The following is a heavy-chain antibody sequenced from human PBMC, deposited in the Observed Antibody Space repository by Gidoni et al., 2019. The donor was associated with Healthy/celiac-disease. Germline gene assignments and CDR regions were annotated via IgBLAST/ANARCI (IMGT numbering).Heavy chain of an antibody. V-gene: IGHV3-33*01. CDR1: GFTFSSYG. CDR3: ARESRYYDSSGYYPDYFDY. CDR2: IWYDGSNK. D-gene: IGHD3-22*01. Sequence: QVQLVESGGGVVQPGRSLRLSCAASGFTFSSYGMHWVRQAPGKGLEWVAVIWYDGSNKYYADSVKGRFTISRDNSKNTLYLQMNSLRAEDTAVYYCARESRYYDSSGYYPDYFDYWGQGTLVTVSS. J-gene: IGHJ4*02.